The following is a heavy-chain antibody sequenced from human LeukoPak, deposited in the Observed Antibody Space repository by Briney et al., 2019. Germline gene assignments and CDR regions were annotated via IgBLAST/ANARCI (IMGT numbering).Heavy chain of an antibody. CDR3: ARGGITMVRGVIANGGNWFDP. Sequence: SVKVSCEASGGTFSSYAISWVRQAPGQGLEWMGRIIPIFGTANYAQKFQGRVTITTDESTSTAYMELSSLRSEDTAVYYCARGGITMVRGVIANGGNWFDPWGQGTLVTVSS. V-gene: IGHV1-69*05. D-gene: IGHD3-10*01. J-gene: IGHJ5*02. CDR2: IIPIFGTA. CDR1: GGTFSSYA.